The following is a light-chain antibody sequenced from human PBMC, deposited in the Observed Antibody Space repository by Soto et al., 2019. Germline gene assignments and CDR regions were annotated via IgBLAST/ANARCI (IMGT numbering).Light chain of an antibody. CDR1: QGIRNY. CDR2: GAS. V-gene: IGKV1-27*01. CDR3: QNYNSAPFS. J-gene: IGKJ3*01. Sequence: DIRMTQSPSSLSASVGDRVTITCRASQGIRNYLAWYQQKPGKVPKLLIYGASTLQSGAPSRSSGSGSGTDFNLTITSLQPEDAANYECQNYNSAPFSFGPGTKVDIK.